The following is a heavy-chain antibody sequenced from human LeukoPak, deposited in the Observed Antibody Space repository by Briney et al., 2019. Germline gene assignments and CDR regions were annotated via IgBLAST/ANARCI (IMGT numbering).Heavy chain of an antibody. CDR3: ARGLGANGYSGYGY. D-gene: IGHD5-12*01. CDR2: INPNSGGT. J-gene: IGHJ4*02. Sequence: GASEKVSCKASGYTFTGYYMHWVRQAPGQGLEWMGWINPNSGGTNYAQKFQGRVTMTRDTSISTAYMELSRLRSDDTAVYYCARGLGANGYSGYGYWGQGTLVTVSS. V-gene: IGHV1-2*02. CDR1: GYTFTGYY.